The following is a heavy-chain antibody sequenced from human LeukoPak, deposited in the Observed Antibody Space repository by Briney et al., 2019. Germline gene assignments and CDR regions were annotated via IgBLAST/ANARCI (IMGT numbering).Heavy chain of an antibody. Sequence: SETLSLTCTVSGGSISSSSYYWGWIRQPPGKGLEWIGYIYYSGSTNYNPSLKSRVTISVDTSKNQFSLKLSSVTAADTAVYYCARGGLGMATVDYWGQGTLVTVSS. J-gene: IGHJ4*02. D-gene: IGHD5-24*01. CDR1: GGSISSSSYY. CDR2: IYYSGST. V-gene: IGHV4-61*05. CDR3: ARGGLGMATVDY.